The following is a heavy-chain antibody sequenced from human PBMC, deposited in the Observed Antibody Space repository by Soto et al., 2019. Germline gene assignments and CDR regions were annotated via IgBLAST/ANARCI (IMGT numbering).Heavy chain of an antibody. V-gene: IGHV4-30-4*01. CDR2: IYYSVST. Sequence: PSETLSLTCTVSGGSTSSDNYWSWIRQPPGKGLEWIGYIYYSVSTYYNPSLKSRVTISVDTSKNQFSLKLSSVTAADTAVYYCARVRGLSTIFGVVFDGMDVWGQGTTVTVSS. CDR3: ARVRGLSTIFGVVFDGMDV. D-gene: IGHD3-3*01. J-gene: IGHJ6*02. CDR1: GGSTSSDNY.